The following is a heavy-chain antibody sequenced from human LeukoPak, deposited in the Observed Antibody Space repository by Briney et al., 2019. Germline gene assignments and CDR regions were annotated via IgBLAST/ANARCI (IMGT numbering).Heavy chain of an antibody. CDR2: INHSGST. CDR1: GGSFSGYY. D-gene: IGHD3-10*01. CDR3: ASITMVRAGTFDI. J-gene: IGHJ3*02. V-gene: IGHV4-34*01. Sequence: SETLSLTCAVYGGSFSGYYWSWIRQPPGKGLEWIGEINHSGSTNYNPSLKSRVTISVDTSKNQFSLKLSSVTAADTAVYYCASITMVRAGTFDIWGQGTMVTVSS.